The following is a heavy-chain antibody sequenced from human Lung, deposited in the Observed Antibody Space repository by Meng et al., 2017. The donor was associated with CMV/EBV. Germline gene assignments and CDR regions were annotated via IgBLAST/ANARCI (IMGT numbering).Heavy chain of an antibody. J-gene: IGHJ4*02. CDR1: GFTFSSFD. Sequence: GESLKISCAASGFTFSSFDMSWVRQAPGKGLEWVSTVSDTHGDTYYADSVKGRFTISRDNSKSTLYLQMNSLRADDTARYYCARLAARGYWGQGPLVTVSS. D-gene: IGHD6-6*01. CDR2: VSDTHGDT. V-gene: IGHV3-23*01. CDR3: ARLAARGY.